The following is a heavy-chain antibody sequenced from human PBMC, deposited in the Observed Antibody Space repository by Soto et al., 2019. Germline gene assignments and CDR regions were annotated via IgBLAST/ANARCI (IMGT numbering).Heavy chain of an antibody. CDR3: ATSVGAIGYRFFNMDV. J-gene: IGHJ6*02. D-gene: IGHD5-12*01. CDR1: GGSFSSSA. V-gene: IGHV1-69*01. Sequence: QVHLVQSGAEVKESGSSVKVSCKSSGGSFSSSAITWVRQAPGRGPERMGRIIPMYGTTFYAQTFQGRVTITADESTSTVYMHLSSLKSEDTASYFCATSVGAIGYRFFNMDVWGQGTTVTVSS. CDR2: IIPMYGTT.